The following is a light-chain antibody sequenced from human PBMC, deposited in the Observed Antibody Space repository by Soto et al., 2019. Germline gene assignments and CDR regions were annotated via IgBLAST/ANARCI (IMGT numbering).Light chain of an antibody. CDR1: SSDVGGYNY. CDR3: SSYTSSNTPVV. J-gene: IGLJ2*01. V-gene: IGLV2-14*01. CDR2: EVS. Sequence: QPVSVSGSPGQSITISCTGTSSDVGGYNYVSWYQQHPGKAPKLMIYEVSNRPSGVSNRFSGSKSGNTASLTISGLQAEDEADYYCSSYTSSNTPVVFGGGTKLTVL.